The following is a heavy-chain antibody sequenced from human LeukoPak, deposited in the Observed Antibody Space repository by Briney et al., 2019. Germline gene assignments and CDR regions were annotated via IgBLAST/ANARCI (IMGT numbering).Heavy chain of an antibody. J-gene: IGHJ5*02. D-gene: IGHD2-15*01. CDR1: GGSISSYY. V-gene: IGHV4-34*01. CDR2: INHSGST. CDR3: ARAGLGWGNWFDP. Sequence: SETLSLTCTVSGGSISSYYWSWIRQPPGKGLEWIGEINHSGSTNYNPSLKSRVTISVDTSKNQFSLKLSSVTAADTAVYYCARAGLGWGNWFDPWGQGTLVTVSS.